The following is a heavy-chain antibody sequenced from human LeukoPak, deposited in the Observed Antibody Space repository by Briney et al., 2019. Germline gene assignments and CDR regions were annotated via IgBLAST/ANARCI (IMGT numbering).Heavy chain of an antibody. J-gene: IGHJ4*02. V-gene: IGHV3-30*02. CDR3: AKGVGIARGLRYFDWLLYPDY. D-gene: IGHD3-9*01. CDR1: GFTFSSYG. CDR2: IRYDGSIK. Sequence: GGSLRLSCAASGFTFSSYGMHWVRQAPGKGLEWVAFIRYDGSIKYYADSVKGRFTISRDNSKNTLYLQMNSLRAEDTAVYYCAKGVGIARGLRYFDWLLYPDYWGQGTLVTVSS.